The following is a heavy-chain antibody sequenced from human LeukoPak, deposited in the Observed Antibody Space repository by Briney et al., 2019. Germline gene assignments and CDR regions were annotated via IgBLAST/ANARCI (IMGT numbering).Heavy chain of an antibody. CDR2: ITTSGSTL. CDR3: ARSSTFEY. CDR1: GFTFSDYY. J-gene: IGHJ4*02. D-gene: IGHD2-2*01. V-gene: IGHV3-11*04. Sequence: GGSLRLSCAASGFTFSDYYMSWIRQAPGKGLEWVSSITTSGSTLYFADSVKGRFTISRDNAKNSLHLQMNSLRAEDPAVYFCARSSTFEYWGQGTLVTVSS.